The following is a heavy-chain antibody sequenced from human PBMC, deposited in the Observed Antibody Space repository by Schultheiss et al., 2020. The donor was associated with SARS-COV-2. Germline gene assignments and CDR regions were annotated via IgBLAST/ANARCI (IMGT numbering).Heavy chain of an antibody. CDR2: IYTSGTT. V-gene: IGHV4-61*02. D-gene: IGHD6-13*01. J-gene: IGHJ4*02. Sequence: SETLSLTCTVSGGSISSGSYYWSWIRQPAGKGLEWIGRIYTSGTTNYNPSLKSRVTISLDTSKNQFSLKLSSVTAADTAVYYCARNIAAAALDYWGQGTLVTVSS. CDR3: ARNIAAAALDY. CDR1: GGSISSGSYY.